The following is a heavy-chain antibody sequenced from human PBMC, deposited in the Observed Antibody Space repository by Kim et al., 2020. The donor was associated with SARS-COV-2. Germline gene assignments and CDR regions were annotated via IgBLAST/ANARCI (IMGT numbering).Heavy chain of an antibody. Sequence: SPSSPGHVTISADKSISTAYLQWSSLKASDTAMYYCARRTMVRGVMTFDYWGQGTLVTVSS. CDR3: ARRTMVRGVMTFDY. V-gene: IGHV5-10-1*01. J-gene: IGHJ4*02. D-gene: IGHD3-10*01.